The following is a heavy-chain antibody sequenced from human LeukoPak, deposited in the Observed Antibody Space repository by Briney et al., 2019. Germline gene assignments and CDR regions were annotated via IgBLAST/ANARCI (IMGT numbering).Heavy chain of an antibody. CDR3: ASVDIVATSSAYYFDY. CDR2: IIPIFGTA. J-gene: IGHJ4*02. CDR1: GGTFSSYA. D-gene: IGHD5-12*01. V-gene: IGHV1-69*13. Sequence: SVKVSCKASGGTFSSYAISWVRQAPGQGLEWMGGIIPIFGTANYAQKFRGRVTITADESTSTAYMELSSLRSEDTAVYYCASVDIVATSSAYYFDYWGQGTLVTVSS.